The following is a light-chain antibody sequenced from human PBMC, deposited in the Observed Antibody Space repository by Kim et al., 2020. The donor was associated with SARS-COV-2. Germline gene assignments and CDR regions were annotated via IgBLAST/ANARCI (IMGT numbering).Light chain of an antibody. CDR2: GAS. J-gene: IGKJ2*03. CDR1: QSVSSN. Sequence: SVSPGEKAPLTCRASQSVSSNLAWDQQKPGQAPRLLIYGASTRATGIPARFSGSGSGTEFTLTISSLQSEDFAVYYCQQYNNWPYSFGQGTKLEI. V-gene: IGKV3-15*01. CDR3: QQYNNWPYS.